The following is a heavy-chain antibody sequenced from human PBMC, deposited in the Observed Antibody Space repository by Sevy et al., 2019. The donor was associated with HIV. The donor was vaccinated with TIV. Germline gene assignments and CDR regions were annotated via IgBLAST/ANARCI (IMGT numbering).Heavy chain of an antibody. J-gene: IGHJ4*02. D-gene: IGHD3-10*02. CDR3: TRGRYTYVPFDY. CDR2: IKTKAYGGTT. CDR1: GFTFGDYA. Sequence: GGSLRLSCTASGFTFGDYAMNWFRQAPGKGLEWVGFIKTKAYGGTTEYAASVKGRFTISRDDSKSIDYLQMNSLKTEDTAVYYCTRGRYTYVPFDYWGQGTLVTVSS. V-gene: IGHV3-49*03.